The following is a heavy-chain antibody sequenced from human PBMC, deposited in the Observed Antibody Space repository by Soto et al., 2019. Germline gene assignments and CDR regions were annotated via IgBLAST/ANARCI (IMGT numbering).Heavy chain of an antibody. CDR1: GASIRSDAY. J-gene: IGHJ6*02. Sequence: TETPSLTSTVSGASIRSDAYWGWIRQPPGKRLEWIGSIYSIVNTYYNPSLKSGVTISADTPKNQFSLNLISVTAADTDVYYYRRSSRYSTDVWGQGNTDTVSS. CDR2: IYSIVNT. D-gene: IGHD6-19*01. CDR3: RRSSRYSTDV. V-gene: IGHV4-39*05.